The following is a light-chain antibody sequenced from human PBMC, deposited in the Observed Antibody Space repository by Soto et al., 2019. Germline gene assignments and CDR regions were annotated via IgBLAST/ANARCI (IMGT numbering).Light chain of an antibody. V-gene: IGKV3-20*01. CDR1: QSVSSSY. CDR3: LQYGSSPR. Sequence: EIVLTQSPGTLSLSPGERATLSCRASQSVSSSYLAWYQQKPGQAPRLLIYGASSRASGIPDRFSGSGSGTDFTLTISRLEPEDFAVYYCLQYGSSPRFGQGTKLEIK. J-gene: IGKJ2*01. CDR2: GAS.